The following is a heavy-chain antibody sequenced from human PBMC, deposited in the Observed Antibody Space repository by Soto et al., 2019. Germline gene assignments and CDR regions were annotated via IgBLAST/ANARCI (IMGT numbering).Heavy chain of an antibody. V-gene: IGHV5-51*01. CDR2: IFPSDSDT. Sequence: PXEXLKMSCITSGHXSTSYFIAWVRHMPGKGLECTGIIFPSDSDTRYSPFFQVQVTIATDRSTSTVLLQLASMKASDNAVYLCAGKDKSGYFNWFDPWGQGILVTASS. J-gene: IGHJ5*02. D-gene: IGHD3-22*01. CDR1: GHXSTSYF. CDR3: AGKDKSGYFNWFDP.